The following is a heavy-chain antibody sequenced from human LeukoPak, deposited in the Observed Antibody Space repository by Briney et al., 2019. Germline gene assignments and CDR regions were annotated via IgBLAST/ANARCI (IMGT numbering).Heavy chain of an antibody. J-gene: IGHJ4*02. CDR1: GGSSRNYY. CDR2: INHSGST. Sequence: SETLCLSCAVHGGSSRNYYWSWIRQPLGKGLEWIGEINHSGSTSYNPSLKSRVTMSVDTSRNQFSLKLSSVTAADTAVYYCARGSPFDYWGQGTLVTVSS. CDR3: ARGSPFDY. V-gene: IGHV4-34*01.